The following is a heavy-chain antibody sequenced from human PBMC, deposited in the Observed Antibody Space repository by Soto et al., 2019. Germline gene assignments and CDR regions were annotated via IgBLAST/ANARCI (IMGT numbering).Heavy chain of an antibody. J-gene: IGHJ4*02. V-gene: IGHV4-59*01. CDR3: ARDAAVGLFDY. D-gene: IGHD1-26*01. CDR2: IYYSGST. Sequence: ASETLSLTCTVSGGSISSYYWSWIRQPPGKGLEWIGYIYYSGSTNYNPSLKSRVTISVDTSKNQFSLKLSSVTAADTAVYYCARDAAVGLFDYWGQGTLVTV. CDR1: GGSISSYY.